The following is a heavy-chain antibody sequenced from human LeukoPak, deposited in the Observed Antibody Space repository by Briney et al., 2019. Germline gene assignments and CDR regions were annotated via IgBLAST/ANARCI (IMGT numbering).Heavy chain of an antibody. Sequence: ASVKVSCTASEYTFIGYYMHWVRQAHGQGPEWMGWINPNGGATNYAQKFQGRVTMTRDTSISTAYMELSRLRSDDTAVYYCARVRLNAFDIWGQGTMVIVSS. CDR3: ARVRLNAFDI. D-gene: IGHD3-16*01. CDR2: INPNGGAT. V-gene: IGHV1-2*02. CDR1: EYTFIGYY. J-gene: IGHJ3*02.